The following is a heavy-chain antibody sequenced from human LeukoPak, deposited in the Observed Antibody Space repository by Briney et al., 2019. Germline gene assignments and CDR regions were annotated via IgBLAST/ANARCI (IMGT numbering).Heavy chain of an antibody. D-gene: IGHD5-12*01. V-gene: IGHV3-7*01. J-gene: IGHJ4*02. CDR2: IKQDGSEK. CDR3: GRGYSGYGY. Sequence: PGGSLRLSCTASGFTFSSYWMGWVRQAPGKGLEWVANIKQDGSEKYYVDSVKGRFTISRDNTKNSLYLQMNSLRAEDTAVYYCGRGYSGYGYWGQGTLVIVSS. CDR1: GFTFSSYW.